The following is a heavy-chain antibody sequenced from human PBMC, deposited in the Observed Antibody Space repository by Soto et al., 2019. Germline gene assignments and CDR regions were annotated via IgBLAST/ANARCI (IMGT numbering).Heavy chain of an antibody. J-gene: IGHJ6*02. CDR3: VADLKDDSYSGSWSAVMDF. CDR2: IVVGSGNT. D-gene: IGHD6-13*01. CDR1: GFTFTSSA. V-gene: IGHV1-58*01. Sequence: GASVKVSCKASGFTFTSSAVQWVRQARGQRLEWIGWIVVGSGNTNYAQKFQERVTITRDMSTSTAYMELSSLRSEDTAVYYCVADLKDDSYSGSWSAVMDFWGQGSKVTVSS.